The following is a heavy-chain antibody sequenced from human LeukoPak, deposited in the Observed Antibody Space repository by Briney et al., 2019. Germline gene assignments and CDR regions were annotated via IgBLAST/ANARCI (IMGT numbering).Heavy chain of an antibody. Sequence: PSETLSLTCTVSGGSISSYYWSWIRQPPGKGLEWIGYIYTSGSTNYNPSLKSRVTISVGTSKNQFSLKLSSVTAADTAVYYCARLSYYYDSSGYRNWFDPWGQGTLVTVSS. CDR2: IYTSGST. CDR1: GGSISSYY. D-gene: IGHD3-22*01. CDR3: ARLSYYYDSSGYRNWFDP. V-gene: IGHV4-4*09. J-gene: IGHJ5*02.